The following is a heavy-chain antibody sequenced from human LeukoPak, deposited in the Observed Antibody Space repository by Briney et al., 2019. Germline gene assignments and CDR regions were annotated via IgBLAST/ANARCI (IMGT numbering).Heavy chain of an antibody. Sequence: SGGSLRLSCAASGLTFNTYAMHWVRQAPDKGLEWVASISNDGKNKYYADSEKGRFSISRDNSKNTLYLQVNSLRAEDTAVYYCASGNPVDTAMGLVGARYAFDIWGQGTMVTVSS. D-gene: IGHD5-18*01. CDR1: GLTFNTYA. CDR2: ISNDGKNK. J-gene: IGHJ3*02. CDR3: ASGNPVDTAMGLVGARYAFDI. V-gene: IGHV3-30*04.